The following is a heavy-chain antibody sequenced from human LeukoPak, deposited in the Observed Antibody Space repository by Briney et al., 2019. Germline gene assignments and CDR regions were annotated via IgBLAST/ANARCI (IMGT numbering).Heavy chain of an antibody. V-gene: IGHV3-20*04. Sequence: GGSLRLSCAASGFTFDDYGMSWVRQAPGKGLEWVSGINWNGGSTGYADSVKGRFTISRDNAKNSLYLQMNSLRVEDTALYYCARGGFITIFGVVTPFDLWGRGTLVTVSS. CDR1: GFTFDDYG. D-gene: IGHD3-3*01. CDR2: INWNGGST. J-gene: IGHJ2*01. CDR3: ARGGFITIFGVVTPFDL.